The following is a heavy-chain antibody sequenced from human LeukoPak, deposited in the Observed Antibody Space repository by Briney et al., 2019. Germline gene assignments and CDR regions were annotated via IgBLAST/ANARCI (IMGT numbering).Heavy chain of an antibody. Sequence: GGSLRLSCAASGFTFSSYAMSWVRQAPGKGLEWVSAISGSGGNTYYADSVKGRFTISRDNSQNTLYLQMNSLRAEDTAVYYCARDGTYYDFWSGYYTGNNGMDVWGQGTTVTVSS. CDR1: GFTFSSYA. J-gene: IGHJ6*02. CDR3: ARDGTYYDFWSGYYTGNNGMDV. D-gene: IGHD3-3*01. CDR2: ISGSGGNT. V-gene: IGHV3-23*01.